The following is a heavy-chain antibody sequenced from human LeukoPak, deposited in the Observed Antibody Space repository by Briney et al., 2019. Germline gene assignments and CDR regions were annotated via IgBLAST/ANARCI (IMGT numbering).Heavy chain of an antibody. Sequence: ETLSLTCTVSGGSISSYYWSWIRQPPGKGLEWVSAISGSGGSTYYADSVKGRFTISRDNSKNTLYLQMNSLRAEDTAVYYCATDSSGLPYYFDYWGQGTLVTVSS. D-gene: IGHD3-22*01. CDR3: ATDSSGLPYYFDY. CDR1: GGSISSYY. V-gene: IGHV3-23*01. CDR2: ISGSGGST. J-gene: IGHJ4*02.